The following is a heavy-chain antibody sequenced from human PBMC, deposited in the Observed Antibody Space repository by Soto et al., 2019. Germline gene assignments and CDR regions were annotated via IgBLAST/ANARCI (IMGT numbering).Heavy chain of an antibody. Sequence: GGSLSLSCAVSGFTFSSYSIYWVRQAPAQGLELVSSISSSSSYRYYTDSVKGRFTISRDNAKNSMYLQMNSLRAEDTAVYYCAGVLRYFDWLSPPNYGMDVWGQGTTVTVSS. CDR1: GFTFSSYS. V-gene: IGHV3-21*01. CDR2: ISSSSSYR. D-gene: IGHD3-9*01. J-gene: IGHJ6*02. CDR3: AGVLRYFDWLSPPNYGMDV.